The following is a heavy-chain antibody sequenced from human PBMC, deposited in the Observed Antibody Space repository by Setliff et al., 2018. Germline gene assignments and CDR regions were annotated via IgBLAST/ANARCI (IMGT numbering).Heavy chain of an antibody. CDR2: TYYNGTA. Sequence: PSETLSLTCSVSGGSISGSHYSWVWMRQPPGKRLEWIGSTYYNGTAYYNPSLQSRVAISVDTSKNYFSLDVSSVTAAGTAVYYCVRESRSTWYRRDFWGQGTLVTVSS. J-gene: IGHJ4*02. CDR3: VRESRSTWYRRDF. V-gene: IGHV4-39*02. D-gene: IGHD6-13*01. CDR1: GGSISGSHYS.